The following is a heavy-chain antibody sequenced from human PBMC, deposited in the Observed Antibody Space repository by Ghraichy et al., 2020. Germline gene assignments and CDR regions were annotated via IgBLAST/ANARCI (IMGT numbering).Heavy chain of an antibody. CDR3: AKSGAGYCSSTSCGKGYYYYYGIDV. J-gene: IGHJ6*02. CDR1: GFTFRSYA. Sequence: GGSLRLSCAASGFTFRSYAMSWVRQAPGKGLDWVSAISGSGGSTYYADSEKGRLTISRDNSKNTLYLQMNSLRAEDTAVYYCAKSGAGYCSSTSCGKGYYYYYGIDVWGQGTTVTVSS. D-gene: IGHD2-2*01. CDR2: ISGSGGST. V-gene: IGHV3-23*01.